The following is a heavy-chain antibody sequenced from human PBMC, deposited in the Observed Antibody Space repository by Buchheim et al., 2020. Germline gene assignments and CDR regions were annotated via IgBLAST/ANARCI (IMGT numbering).Heavy chain of an antibody. CDR1: GFTFSNAW. J-gene: IGHJ6*02. D-gene: IGHD3-3*01. V-gene: IGHV3-15*07. Sequence: EVQLVESGGGLVKPGGSLRLSCAASGFTFSNAWMNWVRQAPGKGLEWVGRIKSKTDGGTTDYAAPVKGRFTISSDESKNTLYLQMNSLKTEDTAVYYCTTCSPHDFWSGWEYYYYGMDVWGQGTT. CDR2: IKSKTDGGTT. CDR3: TTCSPHDFWSGWEYYYYGMDV.